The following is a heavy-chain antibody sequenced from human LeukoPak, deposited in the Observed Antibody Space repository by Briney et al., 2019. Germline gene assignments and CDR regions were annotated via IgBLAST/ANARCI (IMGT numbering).Heavy chain of an antibody. J-gene: IGHJ4*02. CDR3: ARVFGAYESRGFDH. V-gene: IGHV4-59*01. CDR1: GGSIGSYY. D-gene: IGHD3-22*01. CDR2: IYYSGST. Sequence: SETLSLTCTVSGGSIGSYYWSWFRQPPGKGLEWLGYIYYSGSTNYNPSLKSRVTISVDTSKNQFSLKLSSVSAADTAVYYCARVFGAYESRGFDHWGQGTLVTVSS.